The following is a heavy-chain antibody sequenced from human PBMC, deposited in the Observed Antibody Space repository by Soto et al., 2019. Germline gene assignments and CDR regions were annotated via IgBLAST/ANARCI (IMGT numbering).Heavy chain of an antibody. V-gene: IGHV3-23*01. Sequence: EVQVLESGGDLVHPGGSLRLSCVASGFTFSNYAMSWVRQAPGKGLEWVSTISGTGTSTYYADFVKGRFTISRDNSKNSLYVQMNSLRAEDTAVYYCANHDRGDYMASWGQGTLVTVSS. CDR3: ANHDRGDYMAS. J-gene: IGHJ4*02. CDR2: ISGTGTST. CDR1: GFTFSNYA. D-gene: IGHD3-16*01.